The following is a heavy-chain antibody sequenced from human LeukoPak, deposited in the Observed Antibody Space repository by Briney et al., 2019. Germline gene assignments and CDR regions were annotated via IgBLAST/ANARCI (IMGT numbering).Heavy chain of an antibody. Sequence: SETLSLTCTVSGGSIISSNYYWGWIRQPPGNGLEWIGSIHYSGSTSYNPSLRSRVTISVDLSMNQLSLKLTSVTAADTAVYYCAKETVVVVAATPDAFDIWGQGTMVTVSS. J-gene: IGHJ3*02. D-gene: IGHD2-15*01. CDR2: IHYSGST. V-gene: IGHV4-39*02. CDR1: GGSIISSNYY. CDR3: AKETVVVVAATPDAFDI.